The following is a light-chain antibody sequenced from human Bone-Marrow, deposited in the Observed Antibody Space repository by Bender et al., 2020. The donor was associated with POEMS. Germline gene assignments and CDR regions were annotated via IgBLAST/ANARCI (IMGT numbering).Light chain of an antibody. CDR3: CSYAGSNTLV. J-gene: IGLJ3*02. CDR2: EGS. Sequence: QSVLTQPASVSGSPGQSITISCTGSSSDVGSYDLVSWYQQHPGEAPKLMIYEGSERPSGVSNRFSGSKSGNTASLTISGLQAEDEADYYCCSYAGSNTLVFGGGTKLTVL. V-gene: IGLV2-23*01. CDR1: SSDVGSYDL.